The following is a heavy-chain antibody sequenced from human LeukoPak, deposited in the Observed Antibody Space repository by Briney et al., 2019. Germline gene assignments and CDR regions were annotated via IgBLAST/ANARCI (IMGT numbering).Heavy chain of an antibody. J-gene: IGHJ4*02. CDR1: GGSISSSSYY. Sequence: KTSETLSLTCTVSGGSISSSSYYWGWIRQPPGKGLEWIGNIYHSGITYYTPSLKSRVTISVDTSKNQFYLKLSSVTAADTAVYYCARAVGSFDWLPLFDYWGQGTLVTVSS. CDR2: IYHSGIT. CDR3: ARAVGSFDWLPLFDY. V-gene: IGHV4-39*07. D-gene: IGHD3-9*01.